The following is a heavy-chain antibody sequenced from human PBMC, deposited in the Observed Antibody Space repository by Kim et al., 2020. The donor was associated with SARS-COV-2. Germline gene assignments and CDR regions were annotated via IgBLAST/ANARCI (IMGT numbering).Heavy chain of an antibody. V-gene: IGHV3-48*04. D-gene: IGHD4-17*01. CDR3: ARDTYEYGDYVWFDP. CDR2: ISSASTTI. Sequence: GGSLRLSCAALGFPFGDYNMNWVRQAPGKGLEWISYISSASTTIYYTDSVKGRFTISRDNAKNSLYLQMNSLRAEDTAVYYCARDTYEYGDYVWFDPWGQGTLVTVSS. CDR1: GFPFGDYN. J-gene: IGHJ5*02.